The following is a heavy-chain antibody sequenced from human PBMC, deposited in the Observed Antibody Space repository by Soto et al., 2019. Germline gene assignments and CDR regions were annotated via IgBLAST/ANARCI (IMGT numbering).Heavy chain of an antibody. D-gene: IGHD4-17*01. CDR3: ASTYGDFPY. V-gene: IGHV4-31*03. J-gene: IGHJ4*02. Sequence: SETLSLTCSVSGGSISSDAYYWSWIRQRPGQGLEWIGNYYSYGYTSYNPSLKRRVSISVHTSKNQVSLKVSSVTAADTALYFCASTYGDFPYRGQGTLVTVSS. CDR1: GGSISSDAYY. CDR2: YYSYGYT.